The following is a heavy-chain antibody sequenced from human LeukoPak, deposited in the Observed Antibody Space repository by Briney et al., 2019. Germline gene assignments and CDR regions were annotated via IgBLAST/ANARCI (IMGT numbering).Heavy chain of an antibody. CDR3: AKDQMSYDSSGYYDY. D-gene: IGHD3-22*01. CDR2: ISGSGGST. V-gene: IGHV3-23*01. CDR1: GFTFSSYA. Sequence: PGGSLRLSCAASGFTFSSYAMSWVRQAPGKGLEWVSAISGSGGSTYYADSVKGRFTISRDNSKNTLYLQMNSLRAEDTAVYYCAKDQMSYDSSGYYDYWGQGTLVTVSS. J-gene: IGHJ4*02.